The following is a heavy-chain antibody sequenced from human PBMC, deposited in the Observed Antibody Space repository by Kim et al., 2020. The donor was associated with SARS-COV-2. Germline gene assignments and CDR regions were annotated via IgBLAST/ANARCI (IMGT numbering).Heavy chain of an antibody. CDR2: ITSNSDTI. V-gene: IGHV3-11*01. D-gene: IGHD6-6*01. J-gene: IGHJ4*02. Sequence: GGSLRLSCAASGFTFTDYYMSWIRQAPGKGLEWISYITSNSDTIYYADSVKGRFTISRDNAKNLLYLQMNSLRAEDTALYYCARDKRVSSSPSDFWGQRT. CDR1: GFTFTDYY. CDR3: ARDKRVSSSPSDF.